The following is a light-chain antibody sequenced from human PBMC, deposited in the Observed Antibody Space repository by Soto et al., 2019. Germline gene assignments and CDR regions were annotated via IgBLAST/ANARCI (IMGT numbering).Light chain of an antibody. CDR3: QQFNNWPWT. CDR1: QSVSSN. Sequence: EIVLTQSPGTLSLSPGERATLSCRASQSVSSNLAWYQQKHGQAPRLLIYGASTRATGIPARFSGSGSGTEFTLSISSLQSEDFAVYYCQQFNNWPWTFGQGTK. J-gene: IGKJ1*01. CDR2: GAS. V-gene: IGKV3-15*01.